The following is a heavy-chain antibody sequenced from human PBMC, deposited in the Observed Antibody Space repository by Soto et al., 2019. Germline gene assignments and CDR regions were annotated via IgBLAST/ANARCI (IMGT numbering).Heavy chain of an antibody. CDR2: ISGSGGST. J-gene: IGHJ6*03. CDR1: GFTFSSYA. CDR3: AKADSRENYYYYMDV. Sequence: GGSLRLSCAASGFTFSSYAMSWVRQAPGKGLEWVSAISGSGGSTYYADSVKGRFTISRDNSKNTLYLQMNSLRAEDTAVYYCAKADSRENYYYYMDVWGKGTTVTVSS. D-gene: IGHD3-3*01. V-gene: IGHV3-23*01.